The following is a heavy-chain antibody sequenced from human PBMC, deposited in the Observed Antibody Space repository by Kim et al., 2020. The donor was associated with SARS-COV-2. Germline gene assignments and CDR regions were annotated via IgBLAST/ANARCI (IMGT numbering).Heavy chain of an antibody. Sequence: GGSLRLSCAASGFTFDDYAMHWVRQAPGKGLEWVSLISGDGGSTYYADSVKGRFTISRDNSKNSLYLQMNSLRNEDTALYYCAKDNIVVVTATEAYYYYYGMDVWGQGTTVTVSS. D-gene: IGHD2-21*02. CDR3: AKDNIVVVTATEAYYYYYGMDV. CDR2: ISGDGGST. J-gene: IGHJ6*02. V-gene: IGHV3-43*02. CDR1: GFTFDDYA.